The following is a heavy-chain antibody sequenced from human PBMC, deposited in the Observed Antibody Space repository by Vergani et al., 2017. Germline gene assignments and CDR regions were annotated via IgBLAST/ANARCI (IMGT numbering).Heavy chain of an antibody. CDR3: AREKRAVNNWVVYYGMDV. J-gene: IGHJ6*02. Sequence: QVQLVQSGAEVKKPGSSVKVSCKASGGTFSSYAISWVRQAPGQGLEWMGGISPIFGVPDYAQKFQGRVTITADEPTSTANMELRSLRSEDTAVYYCAREKRAVNNWVVYYGMDVWGQGTTVIVSS. D-gene: IGHD5-24*01. CDR2: ISPIFGVP. V-gene: IGHV1-69*12. CDR1: GGTFSSYA.